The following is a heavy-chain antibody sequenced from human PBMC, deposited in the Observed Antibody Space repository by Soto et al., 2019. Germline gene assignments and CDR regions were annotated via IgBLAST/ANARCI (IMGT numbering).Heavy chain of an antibody. Sequence: GGSLRLSCAASGFTFSSYSMHWVRQAPGKGLEYVSAISSNGGSTYYAKSVKGRFTISRDNSKNTLYLQMGSLRAEDMAVYYCARVRRSGWHDAFDIWGQGTMVTVSS. CDR1: GFTFSSYS. CDR2: ISSNGGST. J-gene: IGHJ3*02. CDR3: ARVRRSGWHDAFDI. V-gene: IGHV3-64*01. D-gene: IGHD6-19*01.